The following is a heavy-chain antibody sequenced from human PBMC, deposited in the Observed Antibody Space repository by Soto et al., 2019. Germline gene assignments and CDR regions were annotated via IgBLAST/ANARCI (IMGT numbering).Heavy chain of an antibody. CDR2: TSSSGSTI. V-gene: IGHV3-11*01. CDR1: GLSFSDYY. J-gene: IGHJ4*02. CDR3: ARSQDYGRYFDY. D-gene: IGHD4-17*01. Sequence: QVQLVESGGGLVKPGGSLRLSCAASGLSFSDYYMSWIRQAPGKGLEWVSYTSSSGSTIYYADSVKGRFTISRDNAKNSLYLQMNGLRAEDTAVYYCARSQDYGRYFDYWGQGTLVTVSS.